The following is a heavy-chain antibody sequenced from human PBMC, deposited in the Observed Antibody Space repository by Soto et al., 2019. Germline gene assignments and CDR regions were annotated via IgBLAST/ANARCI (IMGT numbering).Heavy chain of an antibody. D-gene: IGHD3-10*01. CDR2: INHSGST. CDR3: ARVLRGRGMVRGNYYYYNGMDV. CDR1: GGSFSGYY. J-gene: IGHJ6*02. V-gene: IGHV4-34*01. Sequence: SETLSLTCAAYGGSFSGYYWSWIRQPPGKGLEWIGEINHSGSTSYNPSLKSRVTISVDTSKSQFSLKLSSVTAADTAVYYCARVLRGRGMVRGNYYYYNGMDVCGQGTTVT.